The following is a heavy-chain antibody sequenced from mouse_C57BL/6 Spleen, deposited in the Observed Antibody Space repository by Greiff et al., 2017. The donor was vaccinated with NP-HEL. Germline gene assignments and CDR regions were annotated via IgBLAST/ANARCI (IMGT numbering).Heavy chain of an antibody. J-gene: IGHJ2*01. CDR1: GYTFTDYE. D-gene: IGHD2-4*01. V-gene: IGHV1-15*01. Sequence: QVQLKQSGAELVRPGASVTLSCKASGYTFTDYEMHWVKQTPVHGLEWIGAIDPETGGTAYNQKFKGKAILTADKSSSTAYMELRSLTSEDSAVYYCTRGDYDVFDYWGQGTTLTVSS. CDR2: IDPETGGT. CDR3: TRGDYDVFDY.